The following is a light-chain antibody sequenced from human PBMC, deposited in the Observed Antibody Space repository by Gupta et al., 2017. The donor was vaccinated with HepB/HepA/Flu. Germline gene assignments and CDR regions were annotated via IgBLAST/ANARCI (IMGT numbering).Light chain of an antibody. V-gene: IGLV1-44*01. CDR1: SSNIGSNI. J-gene: IGLJ2*01. Sequence: QSVLTPPPSASGTPGQRVTISCSGSSSNIGSNIVNWYQQLPGTAPKLLIYNNNQRPSGVPDRFSGSKSGTSASLAISGLQAEDEADYYCAAWDDSLNGVVFGGGTKLTVL. CDR3: AAWDDSLNGVV. CDR2: NNN.